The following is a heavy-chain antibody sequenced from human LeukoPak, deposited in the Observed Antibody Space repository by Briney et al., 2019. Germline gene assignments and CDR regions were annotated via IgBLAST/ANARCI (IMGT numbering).Heavy chain of an antibody. D-gene: IGHD6-13*01. J-gene: IGHJ4*02. CDR1: GFTFSDYY. Sequence: GRSLRLSCAASGFTFSDYYMSWIRQAPGKGLEWVSYISSSGSTIYYADSVKGRFTISRDNAKNSLYLQMNSLRAEDTAVYYCARDRSWSPFDYWGQGTLVTVSS. CDR3: ARDRSWSPFDY. CDR2: ISSSGSTI. V-gene: IGHV3-11*01.